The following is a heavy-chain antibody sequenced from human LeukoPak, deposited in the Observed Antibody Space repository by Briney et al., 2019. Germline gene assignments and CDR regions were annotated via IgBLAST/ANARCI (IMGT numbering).Heavy chain of an antibody. V-gene: IGHV1-69*13. D-gene: IGHD3-10*01. CDR1: GYTFTGYW. Sequence: SVKVSCKAFGYTFTGYWMHWVRQAPGQGLEWMGGIIPIFGTANYAQKFQGRVTITADESTSTAYMELSSLRSEDTAVYYCARDLDFTMVRGVIAYWGQGTLVTVSS. J-gene: IGHJ4*02. CDR2: IIPIFGTA. CDR3: ARDLDFTMVRGVIAY.